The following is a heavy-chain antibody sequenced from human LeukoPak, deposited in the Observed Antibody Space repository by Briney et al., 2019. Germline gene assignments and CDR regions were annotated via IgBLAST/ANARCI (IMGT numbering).Heavy chain of an antibody. D-gene: IGHD1-26*01. J-gene: IGHJ4*02. CDR2: IYTSGST. Sequence: PSETLSLTCTVSGGSISSYYWSWIRQPAGEGLEWIWRIYTSGSTNYNASLKSRVSMSVDTSKNQFSLKLSSVTAADTAVFYCARENSGSYREFDYWGQGTLVTVSS. CDR1: GGSISSYY. CDR3: ARENSGSYREFDY. V-gene: IGHV4-4*07.